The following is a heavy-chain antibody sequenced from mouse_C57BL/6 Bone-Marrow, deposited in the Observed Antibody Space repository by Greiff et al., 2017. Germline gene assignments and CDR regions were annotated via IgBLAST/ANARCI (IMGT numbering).Heavy chain of an antibody. D-gene: IGHD2-1*01. V-gene: IGHV14-4*01. Sequence: VQLQQSGAELVRPGASVKLSCTASGFNIKDDYMHWVKQRPEQGLEWIGWIDPENGDTEYASKFQGKATITADTSSNTAYLQLSSLTSEDTAVYYCTTCYGNYVYWGQGTTLTVSS. CDR3: TTCYGNYVY. J-gene: IGHJ2*01. CDR1: GFNIKDDY. CDR2: IDPENGDT.